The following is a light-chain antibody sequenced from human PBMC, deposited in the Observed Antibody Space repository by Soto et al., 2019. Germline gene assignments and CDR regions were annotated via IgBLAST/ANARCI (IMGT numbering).Light chain of an antibody. CDR3: QQSYSTPQT. V-gene: IGKV1-39*01. Sequence: DIQMTQSPSSLSASAGDRVTITCRAGQNIDTYLNWYQQKPGKAPKVLIYAASRLQSGVPSRFSGSGSGTSFTLTISSLQPEDFATYYCQQSYSTPQTFGQGTKVDIK. CDR2: AAS. J-gene: IGKJ1*01. CDR1: QNIDTY.